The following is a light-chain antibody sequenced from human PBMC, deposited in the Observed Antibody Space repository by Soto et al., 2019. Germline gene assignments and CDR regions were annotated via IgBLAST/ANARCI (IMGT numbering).Light chain of an antibody. V-gene: IGLV2-14*01. Sequence: QSALTQPASVSGSPGQSITISCTGTSNDVGGYNYVSWYQQHPGKAPKLMIYDVSHRPSGVSNRFSGSKSGNTASLTISGLQAEDEADYYCSSYTSNSTPVFGGGTKVTVL. CDR1: SNDVGGYNY. CDR2: DVS. J-gene: IGLJ2*01. CDR3: SSYTSNSTPV.